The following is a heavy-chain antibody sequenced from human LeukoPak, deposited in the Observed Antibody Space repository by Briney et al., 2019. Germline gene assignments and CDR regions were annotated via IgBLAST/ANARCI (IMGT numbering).Heavy chain of an antibody. J-gene: IGHJ4*02. CDR1: GYAFTNYF. CDR2: INPSGGST. CDR3: ARLGAYLRSFDY. Sequence: ASVKVSCKASGYAFTNYFMHWVRQAPGQGLEWMGIINPSGGSTTYAQKFQGRVTMTRDTSTNTVYIELSSLTSEDTAVYYCARLGAYLRSFDYWGQGTLVTVSS. V-gene: IGHV1-46*01. D-gene: IGHD3-10*01.